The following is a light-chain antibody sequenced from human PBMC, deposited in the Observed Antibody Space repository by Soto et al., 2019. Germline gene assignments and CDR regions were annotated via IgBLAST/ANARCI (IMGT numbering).Light chain of an antibody. CDR1: QSIGSW. Sequence: DIRMTQSPSTLSASIGDRVTITCRASQSIGSWLAWHQQTPGRAPKLLIFNAYTLQSGVPSRFSGGGSGTHFTLTISSLQPDDSAIYYCQQYNSFPWTFGLGTKVDIK. V-gene: IGKV1-5*01. J-gene: IGKJ1*01. CDR3: QQYNSFPWT. CDR2: NAY.